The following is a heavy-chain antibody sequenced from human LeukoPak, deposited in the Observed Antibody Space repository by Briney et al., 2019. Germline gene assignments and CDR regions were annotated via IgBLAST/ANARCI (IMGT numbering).Heavy chain of an antibody. CDR1: GFTFTSSA. CDR3: AAGPDTAMVTGNY. J-gene: IGHJ4*02. D-gene: IGHD5-18*01. V-gene: IGHV1-58*01. CDR2: IVVGSGNT. Sequence: ASVKVSCKASGFTFTSSAVQWVRQARGQRLGWIGWIVVGSGNTNYAQKFQERVTITRDISTSTAYMELSSLRSEDTAVYYCAAGPDTAMVTGNYWGQGTLVTVSS.